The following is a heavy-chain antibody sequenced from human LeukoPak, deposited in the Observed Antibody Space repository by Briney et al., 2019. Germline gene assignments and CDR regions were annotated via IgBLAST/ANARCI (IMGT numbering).Heavy chain of an antibody. V-gene: IGHV3-21*01. Sequence: GGSLRLSCAASGFTFSSYSMNWVRQAPGKGLEWVSSISSSSSYIYYADSVKGRFTISRDNAKNSLYLQTNSLRAEDTAVYYCARGRVDFYYDSSGYSLPFDYWGQGTLVTVSS. CDR3: ARGRVDFYYDSSGYSLPFDY. CDR2: ISSSSSYI. CDR1: GFTFSSYS. D-gene: IGHD3-22*01. J-gene: IGHJ4*02.